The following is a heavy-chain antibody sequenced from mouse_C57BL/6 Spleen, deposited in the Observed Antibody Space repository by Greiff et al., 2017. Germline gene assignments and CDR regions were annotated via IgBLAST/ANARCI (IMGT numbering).Heavy chain of an antibody. CDR2: INYDGSST. Sequence: EVMLVESEGGLVQPGSSMKLSCTASGFTFSDYYMAWVRQVPEKGLEWVANINYDGSSTYYLASLKSRFIISRDTAKNILYLQMSSLKSEDTATYYCASDNDYGYYFDYWGQGTTLTVSS. J-gene: IGHJ2*01. D-gene: IGHD1-1*01. V-gene: IGHV5-16*01. CDR3: ASDNDYGYYFDY. CDR1: GFTFSDYY.